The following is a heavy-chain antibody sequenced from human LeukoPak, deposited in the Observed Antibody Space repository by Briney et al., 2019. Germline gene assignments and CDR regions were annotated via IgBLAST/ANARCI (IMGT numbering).Heavy chain of an antibody. D-gene: IGHD1-26*01. CDR1: GFTFSSYA. J-gene: IGHJ5*02. V-gene: IGHV3-64*01. Sequence: GGSLRLSCAASGFTFSSYAMHWVRQAPGKGLEYVSAISSNGGSTYYANSVKGRFTISRDNSKNTLYLQMGSLRAEDMAVYYCARGAIVGATFWFDPWGQGTLVTVSS. CDR2: ISSNGGST. CDR3: ARGAIVGATFWFDP.